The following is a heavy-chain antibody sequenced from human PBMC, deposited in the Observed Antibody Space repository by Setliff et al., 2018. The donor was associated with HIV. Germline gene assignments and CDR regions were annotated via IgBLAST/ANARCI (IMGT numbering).Heavy chain of an antibody. J-gene: IGHJ3*02. V-gene: IGHV4-38-2*01. CDR3: ARGQGCGGGCHYAFEM. CDR2: IHDSGRT. Sequence: PSETLSLTCGVSGYSLTSGYYWGWIRQPPGKGLEWIGSIHDSGRTYYNPSLKSRVTISVDTSKNQFSLKLSSVTAADTAVYYCARGQGCGGGCHYAFEMWGQGTMVT. D-gene: IGHD2-21*02. CDR1: GYSLTSGYY.